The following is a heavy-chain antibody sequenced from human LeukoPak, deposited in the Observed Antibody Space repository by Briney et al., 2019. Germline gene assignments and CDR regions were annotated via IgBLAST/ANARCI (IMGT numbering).Heavy chain of an antibody. Sequence: GGSLRLSCAASGFTFSSYGMHWVRQAPGKGLEWVAVISYDGSNKYYADSVKGRFTISRDNSKNTLYLQMNSLRAEDTAVYYCAKPPYVDTAMVTGFDYWGQGTLVTVSS. CDR2: ISYDGSNK. V-gene: IGHV3-30*18. CDR3: AKPPYVDTAMVTGFDY. J-gene: IGHJ4*02. D-gene: IGHD5-18*01. CDR1: GFTFSSYG.